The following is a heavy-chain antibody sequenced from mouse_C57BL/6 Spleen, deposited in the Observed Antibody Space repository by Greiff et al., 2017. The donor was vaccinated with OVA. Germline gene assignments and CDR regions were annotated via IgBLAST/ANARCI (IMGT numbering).Heavy chain of an antibody. CDR1: GFTFTDYY. V-gene: IGHV7-3*01. Sequence: EVHLVESGGGLVQPGGSLSLSCAASGFTFTDYYMSWVRQPPGKALEWLGFIRNKANGYTTEYSASVKGRFTISRDNSQSILYLQMNALRAEDSATYYCARSVYYFDYWGQGTTLTVSS. J-gene: IGHJ2*01. CDR3: ARSVYYFDY. CDR2: IRNKANGYTT.